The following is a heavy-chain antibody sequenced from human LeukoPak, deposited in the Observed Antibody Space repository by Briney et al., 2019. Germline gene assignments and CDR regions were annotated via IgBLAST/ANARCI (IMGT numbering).Heavy chain of an antibody. J-gene: IGHJ6*03. V-gene: IGHV1-18*03. Sequence: ASVKVSCKASGYTFTSYGISWVRQAPGQGLEWMGWISAYNGNTNYAQKLQGRVTMTTDTSTSTAYMELRSLRSEDMGVYYCARRFCGGDCQRDGANYYMDVWGRGTTVTVSS. D-gene: IGHD2-21*02. CDR3: ARRFCGGDCQRDGANYYMDV. CDR2: ISAYNGNT. CDR1: GYTFTSYG.